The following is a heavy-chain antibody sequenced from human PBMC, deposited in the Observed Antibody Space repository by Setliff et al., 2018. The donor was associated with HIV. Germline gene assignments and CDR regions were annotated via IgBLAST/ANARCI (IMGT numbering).Heavy chain of an antibody. D-gene: IGHD6-13*01. CDR3: ASSQQQLNPPDS. Sequence: SETLSLTCAVSGYSISTTNYWGWIRQPPGKGLEWIGSIYHSGSTYYNPSLKSRVTLSLDTSKNQFSLKLSSVTAADTAVYYCASSQQQLNPPDSWGQGTLVTVSS. V-gene: IGHV4-38-2*01. CDR1: GYSISTTNY. J-gene: IGHJ5*01. CDR2: IYHSGST.